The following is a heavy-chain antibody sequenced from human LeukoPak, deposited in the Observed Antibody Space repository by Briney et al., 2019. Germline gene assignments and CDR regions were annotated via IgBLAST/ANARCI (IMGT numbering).Heavy chain of an antibody. CDR3: AGRRDSSGSYDF. D-gene: IGHD3-22*01. CDR2: IFPDDSDT. V-gene: IGHV5-51*01. J-gene: IGHJ4*02. Sequence: PGESLKISCKGSGFSFSNYWIGWVRQMTGKGLEWMGIIFPDDSDTRYSPSFQGQVTISADKSISTAYLQWSSLKASDTAMYYCAGRRDSSGSYDFWGQGTLVTVSS. CDR1: GFSFSNYW.